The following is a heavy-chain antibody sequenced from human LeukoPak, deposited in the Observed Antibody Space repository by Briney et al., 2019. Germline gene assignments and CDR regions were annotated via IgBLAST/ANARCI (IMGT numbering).Heavy chain of an antibody. J-gene: IGHJ4*02. D-gene: IGHD6-19*01. CDR2: IKQDGREK. V-gene: IGHV3-7*03. CDR1: AGFTFSDYW. CDR3: VSGIGWLPDY. Sequence: PGGSLRLSCAASAGFTFSDYWMNWVRQAPGKGLEWVAIIKQDGREKLYVDSVKGRFTISRDNAKSSLYLQMNSLRAEDTAVYCCVSGIGWLPDYWGQGTLVTVSS.